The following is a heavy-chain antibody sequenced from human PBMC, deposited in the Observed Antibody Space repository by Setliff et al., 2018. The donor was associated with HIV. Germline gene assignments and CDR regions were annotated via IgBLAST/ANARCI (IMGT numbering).Heavy chain of an antibody. J-gene: IGHJ4*02. CDR1: GGSFSSSSYS. D-gene: IGHD5-12*01. CDR2: VFYTGFA. CDR3: ARQMPIPGIAITPVDY. V-gene: IGHV4-61*05. Sequence: PSETLSLTCIVSGGSFSSSSYSWGWIRLPPGKGLEWMGYVFYTGFAAYNPSLKSRLTISVDTSKSQFSLTLTSVTAADTAVYYCARQMPIPGIAITPVDYWGQGALVTVSS.